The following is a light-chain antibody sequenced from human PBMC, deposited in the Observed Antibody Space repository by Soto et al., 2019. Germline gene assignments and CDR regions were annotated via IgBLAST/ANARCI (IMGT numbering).Light chain of an antibody. CDR2: DAS. J-gene: IGKJ5*01. Sequence: DIQITQSPSTLSASVGDRVTITCLASQSISSWLAWYQQKPGKAPKLLIYDASSLESGVPSRFSGSGSGTEFTLTISSLQPDDFATYYCQQYNSYSIPVGQGTRLE. V-gene: IGKV1-5*01. CDR3: QQYNSYSIP. CDR1: QSISSW.